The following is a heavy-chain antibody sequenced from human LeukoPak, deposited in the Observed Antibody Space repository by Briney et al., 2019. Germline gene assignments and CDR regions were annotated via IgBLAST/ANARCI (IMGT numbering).Heavy chain of an antibody. CDR1: GGSISTYY. CDR3: ARDSGTTEEVKFDP. J-gene: IGHJ5*02. CDR2: IYTSGSI. Sequence: SETLSLTCTVSGGSISTYYWSWIRQPAGKGLEWIGRIYTSGSITYNPSLKSRVSMSVDTSKNQFSLKLSSVTAADTAVYYCARDSGTTEEVKFDPWGQGTLVTVSS. V-gene: IGHV4-4*07. D-gene: IGHD3-10*01.